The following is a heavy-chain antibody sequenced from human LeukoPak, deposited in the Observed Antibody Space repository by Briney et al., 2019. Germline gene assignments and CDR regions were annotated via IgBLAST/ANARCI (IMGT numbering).Heavy chain of an antibody. V-gene: IGHV3-66*01. CDR2: IYSGGST. Sequence: PSETLSLTCAVYGGSFSGYYWSWVRQAPGKGLEWVSVIYSGGSTYYADSVKGRFTISRDNSKNTLYLQMNSLRAEDTAVYYCARDSSGYYASYYYYGMDVWGQGTTVTVSS. J-gene: IGHJ6*02. D-gene: IGHD3-22*01. CDR1: GGSFSGYY. CDR3: ARDSSGYYASYYYYGMDV.